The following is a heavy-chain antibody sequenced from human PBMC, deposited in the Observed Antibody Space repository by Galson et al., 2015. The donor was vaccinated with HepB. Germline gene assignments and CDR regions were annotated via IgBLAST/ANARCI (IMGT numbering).Heavy chain of an antibody. CDR1: GFTFSSNW. Sequence: SLRLSCAASGFTFSSNWMSWVRQAPGKGLEWVANIKQDGSKNYDVDSVKGRFTIARDYAKNSLYLQMSSLRAEDAAVYYCARDHDSNNRYYYYGMDVWGHGTTVTVSS. D-gene: IGHD1/OR15-1a*01. CDR2: IKQDGSKN. V-gene: IGHV3-7*01. J-gene: IGHJ6*02. CDR3: ARDHDSNNRYYYYGMDV.